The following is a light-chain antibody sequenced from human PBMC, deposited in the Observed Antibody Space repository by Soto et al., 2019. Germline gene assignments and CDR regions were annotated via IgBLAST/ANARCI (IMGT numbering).Light chain of an antibody. CDR3: HQRSNWPLT. Sequence: EIVLTQSPATLSLSPGERATLSCRASQSVSSYLAWYQQKPGQAPRLLIYDASNRATGIPARFSGSGSGTDLALTISSLEPEDFAVYYCHQRSNWPLTFGGVTKVGIK. CDR2: DAS. J-gene: IGKJ4*01. CDR1: QSVSSY. V-gene: IGKV3-11*01.